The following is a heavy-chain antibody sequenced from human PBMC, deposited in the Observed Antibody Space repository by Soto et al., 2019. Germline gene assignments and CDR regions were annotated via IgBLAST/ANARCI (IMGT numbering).Heavy chain of an antibody. J-gene: IGHJ5*01. CDR2: INHSGRV. Sequence: SETLSLTCAVYGGSFSGHSWTWMRHSPGKGLEWIGDINHSGRVNYSPSLKSRVTISLDTSKNQFSLTLSAVTAADTAMYYCSTRAYDTNGYYRFDPWGQGTLVTVSS. V-gene: IGHV4-34*01. D-gene: IGHD3-22*01. CDR1: GGSFSGHS. CDR3: STRAYDTNGYYRFDP.